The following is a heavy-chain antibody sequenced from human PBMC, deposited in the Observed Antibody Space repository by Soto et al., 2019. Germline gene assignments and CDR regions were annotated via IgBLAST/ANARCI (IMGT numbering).Heavy chain of an antibody. CDR2: ISAYNGNT. Sequence: ASVKVSCKASGYTFTSYGISWVRQAPGQGLEWMGWISAYNGNTNYAQKLQGRVTMTTDTSTSTAYMELRSLRSDDTAVYYCARDLVPQVVAATGPPDAFDIWGQGTMVTVSS. V-gene: IGHV1-18*01. J-gene: IGHJ3*02. CDR3: ARDLVPQVVAATGPPDAFDI. D-gene: IGHD2-15*01. CDR1: GYTFTSYG.